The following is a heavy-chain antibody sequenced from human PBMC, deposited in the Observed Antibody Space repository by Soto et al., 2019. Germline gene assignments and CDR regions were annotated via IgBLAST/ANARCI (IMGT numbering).Heavy chain of an antibody. CDR1: GYSFTSYW. D-gene: IGHD3-10*01. CDR3: ARHRYYGSGSYQFDY. J-gene: IGHJ4*02. V-gene: IGHV5-10-1*01. CDR2: IDPSDSYT. Sequence: GESLKISCKGSGYSFTSYWISWVRQMLGKGLEWMGRIDPSDSYTNHSPSFQGHVTISADKSISTAYLQWSSLKASDTAMYYCARHRYYGSGSYQFDYWGQGTLVTVSS.